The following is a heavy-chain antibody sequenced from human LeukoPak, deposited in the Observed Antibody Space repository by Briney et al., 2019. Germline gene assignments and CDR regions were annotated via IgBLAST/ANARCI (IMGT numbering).Heavy chain of an antibody. CDR3: ARGRGVVVPAAIWVEDY. J-gene: IGHJ4*02. CDR2: IYYSGST. D-gene: IGHD2-2*01. Sequence: SETLSLTCTVSGGSISSYYWSWIRQPPGKGLEWIGYIYYSGSTNYNPSPKSRVTISVDTSKNQFSLKLSSVTAAGTAVYYCARGRGVVVPAAIWVEDYWGQGTLVTVSS. V-gene: IGHV4-59*12. CDR1: GGSISSYY.